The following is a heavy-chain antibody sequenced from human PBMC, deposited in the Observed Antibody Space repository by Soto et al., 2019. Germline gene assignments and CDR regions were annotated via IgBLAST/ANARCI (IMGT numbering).Heavy chain of an antibody. V-gene: IGHV1-69*12. Sequence: QVQLVQSGAEVKKPGSSVKVSCKVSGGTFSNYAIDWVRLAPGHGLEWMGGIVPIFGTTYYTQKFQGRATIIADDSTTTASLAMSSLRSEDTAIYYCARVEAVAGLYNYHGLDVWGQGTAVTVSS. CDR1: GGTFSNYA. CDR2: IVPIFGTT. D-gene: IGHD6-19*01. CDR3: ARVEAVAGLYNYHGLDV. J-gene: IGHJ6*02.